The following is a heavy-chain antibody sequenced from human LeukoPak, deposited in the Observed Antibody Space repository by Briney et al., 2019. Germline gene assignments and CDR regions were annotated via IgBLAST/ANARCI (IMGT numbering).Heavy chain of an antibody. V-gene: IGHV3-30-3*01. CDR1: GFTLSENN. Sequence: GGSLRLSCAASGFTLSENNVHWVRQAPGKGLEWVALISNDGNSKDYADSVKGRFTLSGDNSKTTVYLQMNSLRAEDTAVYYCAKSLGSDVDYWGQGTLVTVSS. CDR2: ISNDGNSK. CDR3: AKSLGSDVDY. J-gene: IGHJ4*02. D-gene: IGHD1-26*01.